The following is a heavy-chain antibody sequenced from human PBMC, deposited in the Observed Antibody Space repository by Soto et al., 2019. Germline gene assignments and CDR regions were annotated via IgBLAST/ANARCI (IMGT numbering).Heavy chain of an antibody. V-gene: IGHV4-30-2*01. D-gene: IGHD3-10*01. CDR1: GGSISSGGYS. CDR3: AREPGV. Sequence: NPSETLSLTCAVSGGSISSGGYSWSWVRQPPGKGLEWIGYIYHSGSTYYNPSLKSRVTISVDRSKNQFFLRLRSVTAADTAVYYCAREPGVWGQGSLVTVSS. CDR2: IYHSGST. J-gene: IGHJ4*02.